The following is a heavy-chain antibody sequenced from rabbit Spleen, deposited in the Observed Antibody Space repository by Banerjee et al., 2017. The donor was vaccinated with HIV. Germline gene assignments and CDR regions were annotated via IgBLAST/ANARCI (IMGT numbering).Heavy chain of an antibody. D-gene: IGHD2-1*01. J-gene: IGHJ4*01. CDR3: ARDPYGDTTFNL. V-gene: IGHV1S45*01. Sequence: QEQLVESGGDLVKPGASLTLTCKASGFDLSSSYYMSWVRQAPGKGLEWIACIYTGSSGSTYYASWAKGRFTITRSTSLNTVTLQLNSLTAADTATYFCARDPYGDTTFNLWGPGTLVTVS. CDR1: GFDLSSSYY. CDR2: IYTGSSGST.